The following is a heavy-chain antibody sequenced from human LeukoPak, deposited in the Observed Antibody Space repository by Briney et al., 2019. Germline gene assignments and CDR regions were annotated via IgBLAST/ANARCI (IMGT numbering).Heavy chain of an antibody. D-gene: IGHD6-6*01. Sequence: SETLSLXCTVSGGSISSYYWRWIRQPPGKGLESIGYIYYSGSTNYNPSLKSRVTISVDTSKNQFSLKLSSVTAADTAVYYCARERIAARRNWFDPWGQGTLVTVSS. CDR3: ARERIAARRNWFDP. V-gene: IGHV4-59*01. CDR2: IYYSGST. J-gene: IGHJ5*02. CDR1: GGSISSYY.